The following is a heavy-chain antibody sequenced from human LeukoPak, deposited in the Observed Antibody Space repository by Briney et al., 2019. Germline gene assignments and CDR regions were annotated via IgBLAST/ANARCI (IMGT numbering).Heavy chain of an antibody. D-gene: IGHD3-22*01. CDR1: GYSFTNYW. CDR3: ARDNNGYSLFDV. CDR2: IYPGDSDT. V-gene: IGHV5-51*01. Sequence: GASVKVSCKASGYSFTNYWIGWVRQMPGKGLECMGIIYPGDSDTKYSPSFQGQVTISVDKSINTAYLQWSSLKASDTAMYYCARDNNGYSLFDVWGRGTLVTVSS. J-gene: IGHJ2*01.